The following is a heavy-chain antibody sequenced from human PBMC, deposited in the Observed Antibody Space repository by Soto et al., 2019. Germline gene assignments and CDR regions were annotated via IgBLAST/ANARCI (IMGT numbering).Heavy chain of an antibody. V-gene: IGHV4-31*03. D-gene: IGHD3-10*02. J-gene: IGHJ4*02. CDR1: GGSISSGGYY. CDR2: IYYSEST. CDR3: ARYFVRGADRAFDY. Sequence: QVQLQESGPGLVKPSQTLSLTCTVSGGSISSGGYYWSWIRQHPGKGLEWIGYIYYSESTYSNPSPKSRVTNSVDTSKNQCSLTLGSVSAADTAVYYCARYFVRGADRAFDYWGQGTLVTVSS.